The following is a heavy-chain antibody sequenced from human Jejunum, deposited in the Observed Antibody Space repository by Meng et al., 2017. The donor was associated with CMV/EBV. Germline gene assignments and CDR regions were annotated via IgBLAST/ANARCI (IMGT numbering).Heavy chain of an antibody. J-gene: IGHJ4*01. CDR2: INGDGRST. CDR1: GFSFTTYW. CDR3: ARGATGGSYRFDF. V-gene: IGHV3-74*01. D-gene: IGHD1-26*01. Sequence: SGFSFTTYWMHWARQAPGQGLVWVSRINGDGRSTNDADSVKGRFTISRDNAMNTLYLQMNSLRVEDTAVYYCARGATGGSYRFDFWGHGTLVTVSS.